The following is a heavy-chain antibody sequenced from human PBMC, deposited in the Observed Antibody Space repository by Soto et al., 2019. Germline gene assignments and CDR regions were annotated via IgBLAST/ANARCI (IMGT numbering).Heavy chain of an antibody. D-gene: IGHD3-22*01. Sequence: GESLKISCNGSGYSFTSYWIGWVRQMPGKGLEWMGIIYPGDSDTRYSPSFQGQVTISADKSISTAYLQWSSLKASDTAMYYCARLEVYYDSSGYYYASSAEHFQHWGQGTLVTVYS. CDR2: IYPGDSDT. V-gene: IGHV5-51*01. J-gene: IGHJ1*01. CDR1: GYSFTSYW. CDR3: ARLEVYYDSSGYYYASSAEHFQH.